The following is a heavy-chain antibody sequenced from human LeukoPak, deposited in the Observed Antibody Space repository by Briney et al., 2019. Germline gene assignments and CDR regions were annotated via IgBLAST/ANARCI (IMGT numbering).Heavy chain of an antibody. J-gene: IGHJ4*02. CDR3: ARVTWVLGFDY. D-gene: IGHD1-26*01. Sequence: SETLSLTCTASGYSISSGYYWGWIRQPPGKGLEWIGSIYHSGSTYYNPSLKSRVTISVDTSKNQFSLKLSSVTAADTAVYYCARVTWVLGFDYWGQGTLVTVSS. V-gene: IGHV4-38-2*02. CDR2: IYHSGST. CDR1: GYSISSGYY.